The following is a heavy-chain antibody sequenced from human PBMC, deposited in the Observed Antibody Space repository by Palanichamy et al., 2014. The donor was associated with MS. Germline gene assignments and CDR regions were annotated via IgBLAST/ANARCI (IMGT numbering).Heavy chain of an antibody. D-gene: IGHD3-10*01. Sequence: VQLVQSGTEVKQSGESLKISCKISGYTFTRYWIGWVRQKSGEGLEWMGIFNPADSESRYSPSFQGHVSVSADKSTNTAYLQWNSLEASDTAVYYCVRRRGSGGYSYFKPVNAFDIWGQGTVVTVSS. V-gene: IGHV5-51*01. CDR2: FNPADSES. CDR1: GYTFTRYW. J-gene: IGHJ3*02. CDR3: VRRRGSGGYSYFKPVNAFDI.